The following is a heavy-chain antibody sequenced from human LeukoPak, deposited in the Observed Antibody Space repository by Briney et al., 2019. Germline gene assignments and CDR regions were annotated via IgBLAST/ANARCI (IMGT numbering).Heavy chain of an antibody. J-gene: IGHJ4*02. Sequence: PGGSLRLSCAASGFTFSSYGMHWVRQAPGKGLEWVAFIRYDGSNKYYADSVKGRFTISRDNSKNTLYLQMNSLRAEDTAVYYCARAYSSSWYLGYWGQGTLVTVSS. D-gene: IGHD6-13*01. V-gene: IGHV3-30*02. CDR1: GFTFSSYG. CDR3: ARAYSSSWYLGY. CDR2: IRYDGSNK.